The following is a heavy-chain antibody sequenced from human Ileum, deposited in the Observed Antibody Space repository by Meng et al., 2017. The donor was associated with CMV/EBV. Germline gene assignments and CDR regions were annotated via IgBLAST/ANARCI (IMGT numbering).Heavy chain of an antibody. V-gene: IGHV4-30-4*08. CDR3: VRQVVAASFDY. CDR1: GGSITSGNYY. CDR2: IYYSGSP. Sequence: QVQLQDAGPGLVKPSQTLSITCTVSGGSITSGNYYWSWIRQPPGRGLEWIGYIYYSGSPYYTPSLKSRVTISLDTSKNQFSLNLRSVTATDSAVYYCVRQVVAASFDYWGQGALVTVSS. D-gene: IGHD2-15*01. J-gene: IGHJ4*02.